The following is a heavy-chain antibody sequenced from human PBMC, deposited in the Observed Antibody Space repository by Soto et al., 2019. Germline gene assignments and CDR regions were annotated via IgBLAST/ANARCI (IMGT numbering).Heavy chain of an antibody. J-gene: IGHJ5*02. CDR3: ARGLEYSSSSAVGWFDP. CDR2: MNPNSGNT. CDR1: GYTFTSYD. V-gene: IGHV1-8*01. D-gene: IGHD6-6*01. Sequence: QVQLVQSGAEVKKPGASVKVSCKASGYTFTSYDINWVRQATGQGLEWMGWMNPNSGNTGYAQKFQGRVTMTRNTSISTAYMELSSLTSEDTAVYYCARGLEYSSSSAVGWFDPWGQGTLVTVSS.